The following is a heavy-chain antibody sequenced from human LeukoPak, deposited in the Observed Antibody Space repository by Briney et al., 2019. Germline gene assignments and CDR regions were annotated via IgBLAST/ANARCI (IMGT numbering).Heavy chain of an antibody. V-gene: IGHV1-58*01. D-gene: IGHD4-11*01. J-gene: IGHJ6*03. CDR1: GFTFTSSA. CDR3: AADPAVTYYYYYYMDV. Sequence: GASVKVSCKASGFTFTSSAVQWVRQARGQRLEWIGWIVVGSGNTNYAQKFQERVTITRDMSTSTAYMELSSLRSEDTAVYYCAADPAVTYYYYYYMDVWGKGTTVTVSS. CDR2: IVVGSGNT.